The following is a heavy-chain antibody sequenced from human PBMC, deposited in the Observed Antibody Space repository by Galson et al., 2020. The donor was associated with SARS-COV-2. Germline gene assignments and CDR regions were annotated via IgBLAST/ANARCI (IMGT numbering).Heavy chain of an antibody. V-gene: IGHV4-39*07. J-gene: IGHJ4*02. D-gene: IGHD6-19*01. CDR1: GGSITRSIYY. Sequence: TLSLTCTVSGGSITRSIYYRGCIRQPPGKGLEWIGSIYYSRTTYYNPPLKSRVTISGDPSKNQFSLKLSSVTAADTAVYYCARGRLDDRFDYWGQGNLVTVSA. CDR3: ARGRLDDRFDY. CDR2: IYYSRTT.